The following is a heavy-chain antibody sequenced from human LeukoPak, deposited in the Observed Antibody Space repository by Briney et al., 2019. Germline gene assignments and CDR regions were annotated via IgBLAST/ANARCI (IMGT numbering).Heavy chain of an antibody. D-gene: IGHD6-13*01. CDR2: ISGSGINT. V-gene: IGHV3-23*01. Sequence: HSGGSLRLSCAAAGFTFSSFGMGWVRQAPGKGLEWVSGISGSGINTYYADSVKGRFTISRDNSKGTLYLQMNGLRAEDTAVYYCAKRYTSGWYQYYFDCWGQGTLVTVSS. CDR1: GFTFSSFG. J-gene: IGHJ4*02. CDR3: AKRYTSGWYQYYFDC.